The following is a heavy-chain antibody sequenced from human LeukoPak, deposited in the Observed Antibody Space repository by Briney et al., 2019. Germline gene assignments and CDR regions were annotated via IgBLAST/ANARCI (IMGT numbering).Heavy chain of an antibody. Sequence: SQTLSLTCTVSGGSISSGGYYWSWIRQPPGKGLEWIGYIYHSGSTYYNPSLKSRVTISVDRSKNQFSLKLSSVTAADTAVYYCAGGSMVRGALYYYYYGMDVWGQGTTVTVSS. V-gene: IGHV4-30-2*01. J-gene: IGHJ6*02. CDR1: GGSISSGGYY. CDR2: IYHSGST. D-gene: IGHD3-10*01. CDR3: AGGSMVRGALYYYYYGMDV.